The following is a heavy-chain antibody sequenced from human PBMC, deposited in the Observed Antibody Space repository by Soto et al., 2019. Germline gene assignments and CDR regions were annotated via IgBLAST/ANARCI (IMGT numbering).Heavy chain of an antibody. CDR3: ARGRFRRTWFDP. J-gene: IGHJ5*02. Sequence: QVQLVKSGAEVKKPGASVKVSCKASGYTFTNYDIHWVRQATGQGLEWMGWMNPDSGNTGQAKRFQGRVTMTRDTSISTAYMEMSSLRSEDTAVYYCARGRFRRTWFDPWGQGTLVTVSS. D-gene: IGHD3-16*01. V-gene: IGHV1-8*01. CDR1: GYTFTNYD. CDR2: MNPDSGNT.